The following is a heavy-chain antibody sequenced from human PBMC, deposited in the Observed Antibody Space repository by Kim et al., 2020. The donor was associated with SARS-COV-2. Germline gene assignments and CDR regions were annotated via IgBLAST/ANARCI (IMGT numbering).Heavy chain of an antibody. Sequence: YADSVKGRCTISRDNSKNTLYLQMNSLRAEDTAVYYCAKEGDFDAYGMDVWGQGTTVTVSS. D-gene: IGHD2-21*02. CDR3: AKEGDFDAYGMDV. J-gene: IGHJ6*02. V-gene: IGHV3-23*01.